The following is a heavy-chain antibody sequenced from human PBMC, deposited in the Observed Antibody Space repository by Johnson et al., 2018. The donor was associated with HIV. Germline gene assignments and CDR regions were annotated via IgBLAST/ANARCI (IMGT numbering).Heavy chain of an antibody. CDR2: INSDGSST. CDR3: ARAPRAFCDGDCYPNAFGI. V-gene: IGHV3-74*02. CDR1: GFTFSSYA. J-gene: IGHJ3*02. Sequence: VQLVESGGGVVQPGRSLRLSCAASGFTFSSYAMHWVRQPPGKGLVWVSRINSDGSSTSYADSVKGRFTISRDNAKNTLYLQMNSLRVKDTAVYYCARAPRAFCDGDCYPNAFGIWGQGTMVTVSS. D-gene: IGHD2-21*02.